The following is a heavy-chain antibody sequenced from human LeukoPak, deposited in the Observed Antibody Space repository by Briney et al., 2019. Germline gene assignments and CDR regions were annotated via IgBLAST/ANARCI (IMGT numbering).Heavy chain of an antibody. CDR3: ARAGTTPFIPFDP. CDR2: VNPNTGGT. J-gene: IGHJ5*02. Sequence: ASVKVSCKASGYTFTGYYMHWVRQAPGQGLEWMGWVNPNTGGTNYAQKFQGRVTMTGDTSIDTASMELRSLRSDDTAVYYCARAGTTPFIPFDPWGQGTLVTVSS. CDR1: GYTFTGYY. D-gene: IGHD1-1*01. V-gene: IGHV1-2*02.